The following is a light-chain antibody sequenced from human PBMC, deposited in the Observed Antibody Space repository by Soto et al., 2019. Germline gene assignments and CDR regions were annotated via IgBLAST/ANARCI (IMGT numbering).Light chain of an antibody. CDR2: AAS. V-gene: IGKV1-39*01. CDR3: HQSYTTPRT. J-gene: IGKJ1*01. CDR1: QSISSY. Sequence: DIQMTQSPSSLSASVGDRVTITCRASQSISSYLNWYQQKPGKAPKVLIYAASSLQSGVPSRFSGSGSGTEFTLTISSLHTEDFTTYYTHQSYTTPRTFGQGTKVEVK.